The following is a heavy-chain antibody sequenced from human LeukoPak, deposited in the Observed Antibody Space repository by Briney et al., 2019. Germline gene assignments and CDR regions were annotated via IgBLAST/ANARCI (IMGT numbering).Heavy chain of an antibody. Sequence: PSETLSLTCTVSGGSISSYYWSWIRQPPGKGLEWIGYIYYSGSTNYNPSLKSRVTISVDTSKNQFSLKLSSVTAADTAVYYCARSSYSSPRSQHDYWGQGTLVTVSS. CDR3: ARSSYSSPRSQHDY. J-gene: IGHJ4*02. CDR1: GGSISSYY. D-gene: IGHD6-13*01. CDR2: IYYSGST. V-gene: IGHV4-59*01.